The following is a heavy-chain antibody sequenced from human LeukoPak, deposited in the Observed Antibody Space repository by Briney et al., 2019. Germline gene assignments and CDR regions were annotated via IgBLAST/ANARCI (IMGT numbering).Heavy chain of an antibody. D-gene: IGHD1-1*01. CDR2: INSDGSGT. CDR1: GFTFSTYW. CDR3: ARDSREVTTSF. V-gene: IGHV3-74*01. J-gene: IGHJ4*02. Sequence: AGSLRLSCAASGFTFSTYWMHWVRQAPGQGLVWVSRINSDGSGTSYADSVKGRFTISRDNAKNTLYLQMNSLRAEDTAVYYCARDSREVTTSFRGQGTLVTVS.